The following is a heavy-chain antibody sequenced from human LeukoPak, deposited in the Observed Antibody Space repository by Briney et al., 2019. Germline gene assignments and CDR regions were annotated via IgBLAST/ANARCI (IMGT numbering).Heavy chain of an antibody. CDR2: IYYSGGT. V-gene: IGHV4-39*07. CDR1: GGSISSTNYY. J-gene: IGHJ1*01. CDR3: ARGITMIQLQH. Sequence: SETLSLTCTVSGGSISSTNYYWGWIRQPPGKGLEWIGRIYYSGGTFYNPSLKSRVIISVDTSKKQFSLKLASVTAADTAVYYCARGITMIQLQHWGQGTLVTVSS. D-gene: IGHD3-22*01.